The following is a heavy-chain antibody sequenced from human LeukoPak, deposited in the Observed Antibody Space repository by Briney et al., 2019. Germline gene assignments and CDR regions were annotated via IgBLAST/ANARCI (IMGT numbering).Heavy chain of an antibody. CDR2: IWYDGRNK. CDR1: GFTFSSYG. J-gene: IGHJ4*02. V-gene: IGHV3-33*01. D-gene: IGHD6-19*01. Sequence: GGSLRLSCAASGFTFSSYGMRWVRQAPGKGLEWVAVIWYDGRNKYSADSVKGRFPISRDASKHTLYLQMNSLRAEDTAVYYCARQQWLGRASDYWGQGTLVPVSS. CDR3: ARQQWLGRASDY.